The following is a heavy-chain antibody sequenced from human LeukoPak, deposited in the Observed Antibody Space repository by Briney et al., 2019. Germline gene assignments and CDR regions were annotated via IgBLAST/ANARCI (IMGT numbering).Heavy chain of an antibody. V-gene: IGHV4-39*01. J-gene: IGHJ3*02. D-gene: IGHD1-14*01. CDR2: IFHSGST. Sequence: SETLSLTCTVSGGSISSSSYYWSWIRQPPGKGLERLGSIFHSGSTYYSPSFKSRVTISADTSKYQFSLRLPSVTAADTAVYYCAGWSSGSSAYDIWGHGTMVTVSS. CDR3: AGWSSGSSAYDI. CDR1: GGSISSSSYY.